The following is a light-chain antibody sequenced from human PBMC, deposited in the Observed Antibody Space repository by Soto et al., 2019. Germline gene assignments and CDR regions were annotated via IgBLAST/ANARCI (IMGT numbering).Light chain of an antibody. J-gene: IGKJ1*01. CDR2: GAS. V-gene: IGKV3-20*01. CDR1: QSVSSSF. Sequence: EIVLTQSPGTMSLSPGERATLSCRTSQSVSSSFLAWYHQKPGQAPWLLIYGASSRATGVPDRLSGSGSGTDFTLTISRLEPEDFGVYYCQQYVAAPWTFGQGTKLEIK. CDR3: QQYVAAPWT.